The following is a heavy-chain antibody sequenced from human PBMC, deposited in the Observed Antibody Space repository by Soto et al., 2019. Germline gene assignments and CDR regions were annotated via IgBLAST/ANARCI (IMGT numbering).Heavy chain of an antibody. D-gene: IGHD3-22*01. V-gene: IGHV3-21*01. CDR1: GFTFSSYS. Sequence: PGGSLRLSCAASGFTFSSYSMNWVRQAPGKGLEWVSSISSSSSYISYADSVKGRFTISRDNAKNSLYLQMNSLRAEDTAVYYCARDLADSSCYTDYWGQGTMVTVSS. J-gene: IGHJ4*02. CDR3: ARDLADSSCYTDY. CDR2: ISSSSSYI.